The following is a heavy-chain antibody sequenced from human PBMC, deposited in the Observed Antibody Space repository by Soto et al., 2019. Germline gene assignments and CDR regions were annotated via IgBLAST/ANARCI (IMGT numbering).Heavy chain of an antibody. D-gene: IGHD3-16*01. V-gene: IGHV3-72*01. CDR3: PRAGFGHGLDV. CDR1: GFTSSDHY. Sequence: EVELVESGGGLVQAGGSLRVSCGVSGFTSSDHYMDWVRQAPGKGLEGVGRTANKRSRYTTEYGAAVKGRFIISRDDSKTPVYLQMISLKIEATAVYYCPRAGFGHGLDVWGQGTTVTVSS. J-gene: IGHJ6*02. CDR2: TANKRSRYTT.